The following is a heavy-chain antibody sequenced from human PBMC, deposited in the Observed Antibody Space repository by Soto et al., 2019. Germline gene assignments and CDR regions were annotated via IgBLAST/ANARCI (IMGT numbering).Heavy chain of an antibody. D-gene: IGHD4-17*01. CDR1: GGSISSSSYY. J-gene: IGHJ3*02. Sequence: SETLSLTCTVSGGSISSSSYYWGWIRQPPGKGLEWIGSIYYSGSTYYNPSLKSRVTISVDTSKNQFSLKLSSVTAADTAVYYCARHCRTTVTSNAFDIWGQGTMVT. CDR2: IYYSGST. V-gene: IGHV4-39*01. CDR3: ARHCRTTVTSNAFDI.